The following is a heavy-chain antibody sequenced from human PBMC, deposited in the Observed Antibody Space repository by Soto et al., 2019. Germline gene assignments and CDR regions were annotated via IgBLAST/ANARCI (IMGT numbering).Heavy chain of an antibody. CDR3: ARGGVGATSGIFDY. V-gene: IGHV1-69*13. J-gene: IGHJ4*02. CDR2: IIPIFGTA. Sequence: ASVKVSCKASGGTFSSYAISWVRQAPGQGLEWMGGIIPIFGTANYAQKFQGRVTITADESTSTAYMELSSLRSEDTAVYYCARGGVGATSGIFDYWGQGTLVTVSS. CDR1: GGTFSSYA. D-gene: IGHD1-26*01.